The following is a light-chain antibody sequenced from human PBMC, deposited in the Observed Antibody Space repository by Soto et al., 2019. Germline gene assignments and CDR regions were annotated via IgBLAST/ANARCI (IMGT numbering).Light chain of an antibody. J-gene: IGLJ2*01. Sequence: QLVLTQPPSASGTPGQRVTISCSGDTSNIGSNFVYWYQQLPGTAPKLLIYRNDQRPSGVPDRFSGSRPGTSASLAIDGLRSEDEAEYYCAAWDDSLSGVVFGGGTKVTVL. CDR1: TSNIGSNF. CDR2: RND. CDR3: AAWDDSLSGVV. V-gene: IGLV1-47*01.